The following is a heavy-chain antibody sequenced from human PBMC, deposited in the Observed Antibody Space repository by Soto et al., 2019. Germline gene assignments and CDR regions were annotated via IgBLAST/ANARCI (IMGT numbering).Heavy chain of an antibody. Sequence: NPSETLSLTCAVSGGSISSSNWWSWVRQPPGKGLEWIGEIYHSGSTNYNPSLKSRVTISVDKSKNQFSLKLSSVTAADTAVYYCARLAAAGTHYFGYWGQGTLVTVSS. J-gene: IGHJ4*02. CDR1: GGSISSSNW. V-gene: IGHV4-4*02. CDR3: ARLAAAGTHYFGY. D-gene: IGHD6-13*01. CDR2: IYHSGST.